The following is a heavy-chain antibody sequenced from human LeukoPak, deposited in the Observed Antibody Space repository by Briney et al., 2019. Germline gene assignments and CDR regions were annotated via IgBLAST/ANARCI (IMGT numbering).Heavy chain of an antibody. D-gene: IGHD6-13*01. CDR2: IYTADTT. J-gene: IGHJ6*03. Sequence: GGSLRLSCAASAFTISDSDMSWVRQAPGKGLEWVSIIYTADTTYYIDSVKGRFTISRDNSKNTLYLQMNSLRAEDTAVYYCAKYAGGAAGRYYYYMDVWGKGTTVTVSS. V-gene: IGHV3-53*01. CDR1: AFTISDSD. CDR3: AKYAGGAAGRYYYYMDV.